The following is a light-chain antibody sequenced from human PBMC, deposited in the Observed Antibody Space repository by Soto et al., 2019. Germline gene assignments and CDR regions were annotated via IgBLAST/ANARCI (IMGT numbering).Light chain of an antibody. J-gene: IGLJ1*01. V-gene: IGLV2-8*01. CDR1: SSDVGGYNY. Sequence: QSVLTQPPSASGSPGQSVTISCTGTSSDVGGYNYVSWYQQHPGKAPKLMIYEVSKRPSGVPDHFSGSKSGNTASLTVSGLQAEDEADYYCSSYAGSNINYVFGTGTKLTVL. CDR2: EVS. CDR3: SSYAGSNINYV.